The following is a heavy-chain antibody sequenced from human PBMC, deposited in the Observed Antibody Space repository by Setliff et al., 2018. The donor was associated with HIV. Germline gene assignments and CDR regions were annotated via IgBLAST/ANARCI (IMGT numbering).Heavy chain of an antibody. Sequence: SLTCTVSGDSLRSSSSYYWAWIRQPPGKGLEWIGSIYYTGNTYYNPSLGSRVTMSMDTSKNQFSLRLTSVTAADTTVYYCARHSPYYYYMDVWGNGTTVTVSS. V-gene: IGHV4-39*01. CDR2: IYYTGNT. CDR1: GDSLRSSSSYY. CDR3: ARHSPYYYYMDV. J-gene: IGHJ6*03.